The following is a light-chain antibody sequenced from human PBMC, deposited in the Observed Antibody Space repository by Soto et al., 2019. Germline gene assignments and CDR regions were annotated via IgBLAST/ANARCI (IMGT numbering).Light chain of an antibody. J-gene: IGKJ4*01. V-gene: IGKV1-6*01. CDR3: LQDFNYPLT. CDR1: QDIRSD. Sequence: AIQMTQFPSSLSASVGDRVTITCRASQDIRSDLGWYQQRPGKAPKLLIYAASSLQSGVPSRFSGSGSGTDFTLTISSLQPEDFGTYYCLQDFNYPLTFGGGTKVDIK. CDR2: AAS.